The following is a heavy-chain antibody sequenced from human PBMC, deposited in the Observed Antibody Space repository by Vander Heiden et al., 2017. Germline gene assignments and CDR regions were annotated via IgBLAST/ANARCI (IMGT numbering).Heavy chain of an antibody. V-gene: IGHV4-38-2*01. CDR2: MFHTGRT. J-gene: IGHJ4*02. Sequence: QVQLQESSPGLVKPSETLSLTCAASGSSISSGYYWGWIRQPPGKGLEWIGGMFHTGRTDYNPSLKSRVAISVDTSKNQFSLKLNSVTAADTAIYYCARVRGAVAGTAPNVFDYWGQGTLVTVSS. D-gene: IGHD6-19*01. CDR3: ARVRGAVAGTAPNVFDY. CDR1: GSSISSGYY.